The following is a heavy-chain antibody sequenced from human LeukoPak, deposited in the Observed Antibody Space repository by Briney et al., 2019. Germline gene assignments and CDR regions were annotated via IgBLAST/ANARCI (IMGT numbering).Heavy chain of an antibody. CDR2: IYYSGST. V-gene: IGHV4-59*08. D-gene: IGHD2-15*01. J-gene: IGHJ6*03. Sequence: SETLSLTCTVSGGSISSYYWSWIRQSPGKGLEWIGYIYYSGSTNYNPSLKSRVTISVDTSKNQFSLKLSSVTAADTAVYYCARFGCSGGACYAGLYYYYMNVWGTGTTVTVS. CDR1: GGSISSYY. CDR3: ARFGCSGGACYAGLYYYYMNV.